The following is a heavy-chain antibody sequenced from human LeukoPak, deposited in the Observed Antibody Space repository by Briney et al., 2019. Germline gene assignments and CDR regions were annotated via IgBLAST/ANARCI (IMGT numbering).Heavy chain of an antibody. D-gene: IGHD3-22*01. CDR2: INYSGST. CDR1: GGSITSGAYY. CDR3: ARNRRPYDSSGYQNYFAY. Sequence: SETLSLTCTVSGGSITSGAYYWGWIRQPPGKGLEWIGSINYSGSTYSNPSLKSRVTISVDTSKNQFSLKLISVTAADTAVYYCARNRRPYDSSGYQNYFAYWGQGTLVIVSS. V-gene: IGHV4-39*01. J-gene: IGHJ4*02.